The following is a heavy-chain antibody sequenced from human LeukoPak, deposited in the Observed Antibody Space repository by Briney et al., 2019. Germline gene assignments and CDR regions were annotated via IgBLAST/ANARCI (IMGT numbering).Heavy chain of an antibody. CDR3: TREGGSITGNYFDY. CDR1: GYTFTSYG. D-gene: IGHD1-20*01. V-gene: IGHV1-18*01. Sequence: GASVKVSCKASGYTFTSYGISWVRQASGQGLEWMGWISAYNGNTNYAQKLQGRVTMTTDTSTSTAYMELRSLRSDDTAVYYCTREGGSITGNYFDYWGQGTLVTVSS. J-gene: IGHJ4*02. CDR2: ISAYNGNT.